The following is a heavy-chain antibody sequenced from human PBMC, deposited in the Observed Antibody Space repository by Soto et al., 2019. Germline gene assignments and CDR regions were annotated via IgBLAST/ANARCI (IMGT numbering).Heavy chain of an antibody. D-gene: IGHD3-9*01. V-gene: IGHV1-3*04. CDR1: GYTFTSYG. Sequence: QVDLVQSGAEVKEPGASVRISCEASGYTFTSYGIHWVRQAPGQRLEWMGWSNTGSSNTGYSPEFQARVTITRDTSASTAYMELNSLRSEDTAVYYCARAMPTAGYIYFEQWGQGTLVTVSS. CDR3: ARAMPTAGYIYFEQ. CDR2: SNTGSSNT. J-gene: IGHJ4*02.